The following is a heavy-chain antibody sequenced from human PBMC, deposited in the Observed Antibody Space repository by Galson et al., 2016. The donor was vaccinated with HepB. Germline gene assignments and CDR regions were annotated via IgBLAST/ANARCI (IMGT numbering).Heavy chain of an antibody. CDR3: MKDPSTWDGTTLRN. CDR2: IHPSGQNT. D-gene: IGHD1/OR15-1a*01. J-gene: IGHJ4*02. CDR1: GFMFKNYG. Sequence: SLRLSCAASGFMFKNYGMAWVRQAPGQGLEWVSTIHPSGQNTHYAESVRGRFTISRDNTKDTLSLQIDGLRSEDTAFYFCMKDPSTWDGTTLRNWGLGTLVIVSS. V-gene: IGHV3-23*01.